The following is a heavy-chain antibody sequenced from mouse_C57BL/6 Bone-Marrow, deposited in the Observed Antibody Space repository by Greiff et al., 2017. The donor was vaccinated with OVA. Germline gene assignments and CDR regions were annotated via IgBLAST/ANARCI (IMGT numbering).Heavy chain of an antibody. J-gene: IGHJ4*01. D-gene: IGHD3-3*01. Sequence: QVQLKQSGAELVKPGASVKLSCKASGYTFTSYWMQWVKQRPGQGLEWIGEIDPSDSYTNYNQKFKGKATLTVDTSSSTAYMQLSSLTSEDSAVYYCARGGTDAMDYWGQGTSVTVSS. V-gene: IGHV1-50*01. CDR3: ARGGTDAMDY. CDR1: GYTFTSYW. CDR2: IDPSDSYT.